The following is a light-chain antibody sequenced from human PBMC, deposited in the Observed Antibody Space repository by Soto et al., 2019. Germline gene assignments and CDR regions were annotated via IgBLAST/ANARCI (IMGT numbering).Light chain of an antibody. CDR2: DVS. Sequence: QSALTQPASVSGSPGQSITISCTGTRSDVGSYNFVSWYQQHPGKAPKLMIYDVSNRPSGVSNRFSGSKSGNTASLTISGLQAEDEADYYCSSYRSSSTGVFGTGTKVTVL. CDR3: SSYRSSSTGV. J-gene: IGLJ1*01. CDR1: RSDVGSYNF. V-gene: IGLV2-14*01.